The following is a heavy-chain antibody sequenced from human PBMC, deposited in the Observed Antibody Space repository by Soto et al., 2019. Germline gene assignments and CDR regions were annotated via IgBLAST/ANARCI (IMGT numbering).Heavy chain of an antibody. CDR1: GGSFSCYY. V-gene: IGHV4-34*01. Sequence: ASETLSLTCAVYGGSFSCYYWSWIRQPPGKGLEWIGEINHSGSTNYNPSLKSRVTISVDTSKNQFSLKLSSVTAADTAVYYCARGXQLWKSEEFGRIGYFDYWGQGTLVTVSS. CDR2: INHSGST. D-gene: IGHD5-18*01. CDR3: ARGXQLWKSEEFGRIGYFDY. J-gene: IGHJ4*02.